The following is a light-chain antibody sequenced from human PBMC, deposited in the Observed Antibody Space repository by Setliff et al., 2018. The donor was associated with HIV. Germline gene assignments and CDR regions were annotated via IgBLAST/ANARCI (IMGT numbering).Light chain of an antibody. J-gene: IGLJ1*01. CDR3: CSYAGRSSSFDV. CDR2: EVT. Sequence: QSALTQPASVSGSPGQSITISCTGTSSDVGAYNLVSWYQQRPGKGPKLLISEVTQRPSGVSNRFSASKSGNTASLTISGLQAEDEADYYCCSYAGRSSSFDVFGTGTKVTVL. V-gene: IGLV2-23*02. CDR1: SSDVGAYNL.